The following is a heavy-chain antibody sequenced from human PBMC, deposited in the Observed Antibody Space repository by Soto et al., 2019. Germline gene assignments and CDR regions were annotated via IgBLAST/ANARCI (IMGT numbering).Heavy chain of an antibody. Sequence: QLQLQESGPGLVKPSETLSLTCTVSGGSISSSTYYWGWVRQPPGKGLEWIASIYDGGSSHYHPSLKSRVPISVDTSTNHFSLKLISMTPAYTAVYYCAIHSSGSRHPGFDYWGQGTLVTVSS. CDR3: AIHSSGSRHPGFDY. V-gene: IGHV4-39*01. CDR1: GGSISSSTYY. CDR2: IYDGGSS. D-gene: IGHD1-26*01. J-gene: IGHJ4*02.